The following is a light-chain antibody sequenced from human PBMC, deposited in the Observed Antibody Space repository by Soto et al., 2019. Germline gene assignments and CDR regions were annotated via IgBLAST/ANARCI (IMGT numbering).Light chain of an antibody. CDR1: SSNIGSNT. CDR2: VNS. J-gene: IGLJ1*01. Sequence: QSLLTQPPTASGTPGQRVTISCSGSSSNIGSNTVNWYQQLPGTAPKLLIYVNSQRPSGVPDRFSGSKSGTSASLAISGLQSEDEADYYCGAWDDSLNGFYVFGTGTKVTV. V-gene: IGLV1-44*01. CDR3: GAWDDSLNGFYV.